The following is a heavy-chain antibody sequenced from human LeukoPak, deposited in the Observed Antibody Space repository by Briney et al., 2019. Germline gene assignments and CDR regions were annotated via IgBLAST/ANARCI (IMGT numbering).Heavy chain of an antibody. CDR1: EFTFNSYA. Sequence: PGGSLRLSCSASEFTFNSYAMHWVRQAPGKGLEYVSATSSNGGSTYYADSVKGRFTISRDNSKNTLYLQMSSLRAEDTAVYYCLKGYCSSISCYGDYWGQGTLVTVSS. CDR3: LKGYCSSISCYGDY. J-gene: IGHJ4*02. D-gene: IGHD2-2*01. V-gene: IGHV3-64D*09. CDR2: TSSNGGST.